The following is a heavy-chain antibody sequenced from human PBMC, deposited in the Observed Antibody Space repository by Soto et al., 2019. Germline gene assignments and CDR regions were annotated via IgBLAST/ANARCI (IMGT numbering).Heavy chain of an antibody. CDR1: EVTISSYS. D-gene: IGHD3-10*01. Sequence: RLMRDSCGAAEVTISSYSVNWVSKAPGKGLEWVAYIRSSGSSVYYADSVKGRVTISRDNAKNLLYLQINSLRVEDTAVYYCAREGDDGSYNVFWGQGTLVTVSS. CDR2: IRSSGSSV. V-gene: IGHV3-48*01. J-gene: IGHJ4*02. CDR3: AREGDDGSYNVF.